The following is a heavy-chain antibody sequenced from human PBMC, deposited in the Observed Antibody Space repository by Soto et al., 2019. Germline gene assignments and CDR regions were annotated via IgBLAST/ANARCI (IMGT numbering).Heavy chain of an antibody. J-gene: IGHJ4*02. V-gene: IGHV5-51*01. CDR3: ARLSDSYGDY. CDR2: IYPGDSDT. CDR1: GYSFTSYW. D-gene: IGHD5-18*01. Sequence: GGSLRLSCKGSGYSFTSYWIGWVRQMPGKGPEWMGIIYPGDSDTRYSPSFQGQVTISADKSISTAYLQWSSLKASDTAMYYCARLSDSYGDYWGQGTLVTVSS.